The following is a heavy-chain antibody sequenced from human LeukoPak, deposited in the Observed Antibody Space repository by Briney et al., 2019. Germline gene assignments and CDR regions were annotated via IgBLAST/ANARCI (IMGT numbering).Heavy chain of an antibody. CDR2: ISGSGGST. Sequence: GGSLRLSCAASGFTFSSYWMSWVRQAPGKGLEWVSAISGSGGSTYYADSVKGRFTISRDNAKNSLYLQMNSLRAEDTAVYYCAKERLVDGSGSSEDFDYWGQGTLVTVSS. D-gene: IGHD3-10*01. V-gene: IGHV3-23*01. CDR1: GFTFSSYW. CDR3: AKERLVDGSGSSEDFDY. J-gene: IGHJ4*02.